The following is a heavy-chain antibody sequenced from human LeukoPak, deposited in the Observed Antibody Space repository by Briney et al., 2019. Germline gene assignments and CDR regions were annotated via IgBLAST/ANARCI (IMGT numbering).Heavy chain of an antibody. Sequence: PGGSLRLSCAASGFTFSNYAMSWVRQAPGQGLEWVSLISGSGVGTYYADSVKGRFTISRDNSKNTLYLQMNSLRAEDTAVYYCAKVYSRDYGGNSFFDYWGQGTLVTVSS. V-gene: IGHV3-23*01. J-gene: IGHJ4*02. D-gene: IGHD4-23*01. CDR1: GFTFSNYA. CDR2: ISGSGVGT. CDR3: AKVYSRDYGGNSFFDY.